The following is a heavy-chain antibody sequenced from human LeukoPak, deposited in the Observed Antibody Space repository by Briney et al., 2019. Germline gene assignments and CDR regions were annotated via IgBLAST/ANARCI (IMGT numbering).Heavy chain of an antibody. CDR1: GFTFSSYA. V-gene: IGHV3-23*01. J-gene: IGHJ4*02. CDR2: ISGSGGST. CDR3: AKWAQSSGWYGPTGY. D-gene: IGHD6-19*01. Sequence: GASLRLSCAASGFTFSSYAISWVRQAPGKGLEWVSAISGSGGSTYYADSVKGRFTISRDNPKNTLYLQMNSLRAEDTAVYYCAKWAQSSGWYGPTGYWGQGTLVTVSS.